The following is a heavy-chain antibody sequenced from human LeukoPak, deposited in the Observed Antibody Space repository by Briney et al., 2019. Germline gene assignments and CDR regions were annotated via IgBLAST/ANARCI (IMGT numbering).Heavy chain of an antibody. J-gene: IGHJ4*02. Sequence: SETLSLTCTVSGGSISSSSYYWGWIRQPPGKGLEWFGSIYYSGSTYYNPSLKSRVTISVDTSKNQFSLKLSSVTAADTAVYYCARDKGAIPNYYFDYWGQGTLVTVSS. CDR1: GGSISSSSYY. CDR3: ARDKGAIPNYYFDY. D-gene: IGHD2-2*02. V-gene: IGHV4-39*07. CDR2: IYYSGST.